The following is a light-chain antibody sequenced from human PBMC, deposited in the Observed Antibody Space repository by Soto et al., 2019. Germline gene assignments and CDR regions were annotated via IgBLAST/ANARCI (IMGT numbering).Light chain of an antibody. CDR2: DVS. V-gene: IGLV2-14*03. Sequence: QSALTQPASVSGSPGQSITISCTGTNSDIGGYNYVSWYQQHPGKAPKLMIYDVSNRPSGVSCRFSGSKSGNTASLTISGLQAEDEADYYCSSYTSRSTLGVFGGGTKVTVL. CDR3: SSYTSRSTLGV. J-gene: IGLJ2*01. CDR1: NSDIGGYNY.